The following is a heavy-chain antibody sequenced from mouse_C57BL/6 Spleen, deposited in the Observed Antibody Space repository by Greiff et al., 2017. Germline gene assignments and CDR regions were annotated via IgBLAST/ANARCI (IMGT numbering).Heavy chain of an antibody. V-gene: IGHV5-4*03. J-gene: IGHJ2*01. CDR1: GFTFSSYA. Sequence: EVKLVESGGGLVKPGGSLKLSCAASGFTFSSYAMSWVRQTPEKRLEWVATISDGGSYTYYPDNVKGRFTISRDNAKNNLYLQMSHLKSEDTAMYYCARLSYGDYFDYWGQGTTLTVSS. CDR2: ISDGGSYT. CDR3: ARLSYGDYFDY. D-gene: IGHD1-1*02.